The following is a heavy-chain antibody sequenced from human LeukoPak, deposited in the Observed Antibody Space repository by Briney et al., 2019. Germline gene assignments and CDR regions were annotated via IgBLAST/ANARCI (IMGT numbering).Heavy chain of an antibody. V-gene: IGHV3-23*01. CDR3: ARSYGNYAGCLDY. CDR2: ITSGGDNT. Sequence: GGSLRLSCAVSGFTFSHYAMSWVRQAPGKGLEWVSAITSGGDNTYYADSVKGRFTLSRDNSKNTLFLQMNSLRAEDTAVYYCARSYGNYAGCLDYWGQGTLVIVSS. CDR1: GFTFSHYA. J-gene: IGHJ4*02. D-gene: IGHD4-11*01.